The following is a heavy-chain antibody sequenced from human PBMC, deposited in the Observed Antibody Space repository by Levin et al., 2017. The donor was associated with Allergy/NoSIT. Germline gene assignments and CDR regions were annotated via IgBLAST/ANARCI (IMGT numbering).Heavy chain of an antibody. CDR3: TRAAYATSPDY. V-gene: IGHV3-48*01. Sequence: PGGSLRLSCAASGFTFSSYSMNWVRQAPGKGLEWVSYINPSSSDIYYADSVKGRFTISRDNVRNSLYLQMNSLRADDTAVYYCTRAAYATSPDYWGQGTLVPVSS. CDR1: GFTFSSYS. D-gene: IGHD2-2*01. CDR2: INPSSSDI. J-gene: IGHJ4*02.